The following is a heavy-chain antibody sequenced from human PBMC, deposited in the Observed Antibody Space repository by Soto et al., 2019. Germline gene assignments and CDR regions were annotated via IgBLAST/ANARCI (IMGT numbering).Heavy chain of an antibody. CDR1: GGPIRSRTYS. J-gene: IGHJ4*01. V-gene: IGHV4-39*01. CDR2: IYYNGNT. Sequence: SETLSLTCAVSGGPIRSRTYSWGWIRQPPGNNLEWIGTIYYNGNTYSNPSLNSRVTISVDTSKNQLSLKLKSVTAADTAVYYCARHDGFSSGWIFDYWGHGTLVTVSS. CDR3: ARHDGFSSGWIFDY. D-gene: IGHD6-19*01.